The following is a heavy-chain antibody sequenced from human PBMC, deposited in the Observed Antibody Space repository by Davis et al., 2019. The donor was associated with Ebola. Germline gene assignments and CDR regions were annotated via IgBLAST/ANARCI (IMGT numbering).Heavy chain of an antibody. CDR3: ARGGYSYGLVWFDP. D-gene: IGHD5-18*01. CDR1: GGSISNYS. J-gene: IGHJ5*02. V-gene: IGHV4-59*12. Sequence: MPSETLSLTCTVSGGSISNYSWSWIRQPPGKGLEWTGYIYHSGSTYYNPSLKSRVTISVDRSKNQFSLKLSSVTAADTAVYYCARGGYSYGLVWFDPWGQGTLVTVSS. CDR2: IYHSGST.